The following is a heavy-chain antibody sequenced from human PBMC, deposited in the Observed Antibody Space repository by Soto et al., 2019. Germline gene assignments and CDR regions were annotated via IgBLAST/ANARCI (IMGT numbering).Heavy chain of an antibody. CDR1: GFSLSNARMG. D-gene: IGHD6-19*01. CDR2: IFSNDEK. CDR3: ARTYSSGWYRGWFAP. Sequence: QVTLKESGPVLVKPTETLTLTCTVSGFSLSNARMGVSWIRQPPGKALEWLAHIFSNDEKSYSTSLKSRLTIXXDXSXXQVVLTMTNMDPVDTATYYCARTYSSGWYRGWFAPWGQGTLVTVSS. J-gene: IGHJ5*02. V-gene: IGHV2-26*01.